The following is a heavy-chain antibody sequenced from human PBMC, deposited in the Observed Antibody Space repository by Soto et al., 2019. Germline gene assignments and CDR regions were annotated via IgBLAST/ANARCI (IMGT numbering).Heavy chain of an antibody. V-gene: IGHV3-23*01. D-gene: IGHD3-3*01. J-gene: IGHJ4*02. CDR3: AKAESWNGYYNAFDY. CDR2: ISGSGGSGGST. Sequence: PGGSLRLSCAASGFTFSVYAVTWVRQAPGEGLEWVSGISGSGGSGGSTYYADSVKGRFTISRDNSKNTLYLQMNSLRAEDTAIYYCAKAESWNGYYNAFDYWGQGTQVTVSS. CDR1: GFTFSVYA.